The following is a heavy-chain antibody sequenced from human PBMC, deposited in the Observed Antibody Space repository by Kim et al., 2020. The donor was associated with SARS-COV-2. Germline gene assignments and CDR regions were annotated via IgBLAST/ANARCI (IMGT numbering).Heavy chain of an antibody. J-gene: IGHJ5*02. D-gene: IGHD6-6*01. CDR3: AREGYGSSSGGRTNWFDP. V-gene: IGHV1-8*01. CDR1: GYTFTSYD. Sequence: ASVKVSCKASGYTFTSYDINWVRQATGQGLEWMGWMTPNSGNTGYAQKFQGRVTMTRNTSISTAYMELSSLTSEDTAVYYCAREGYGSSSGGRTNWFDPWGQGTLVTVSS. CDR2: MTPNSGNT.